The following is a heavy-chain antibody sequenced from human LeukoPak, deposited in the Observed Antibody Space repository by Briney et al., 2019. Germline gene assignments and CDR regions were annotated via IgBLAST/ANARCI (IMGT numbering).Heavy chain of an antibody. Sequence: GGSLRLSCAASGFTFRIYSMNWVRQAPGKGLEWVSSISSSSSYIYYADSVKGRFTISRDNAKNSLYLQMNSLRAEDTAVYYCAGAAGYCSGGSCYEYYYMDVWGKGTTVTVSS. V-gene: IGHV3-21*01. CDR1: GFTFRIYS. D-gene: IGHD2-15*01. J-gene: IGHJ6*03. CDR3: AGAAGYCSGGSCYEYYYMDV. CDR2: ISSSSSYI.